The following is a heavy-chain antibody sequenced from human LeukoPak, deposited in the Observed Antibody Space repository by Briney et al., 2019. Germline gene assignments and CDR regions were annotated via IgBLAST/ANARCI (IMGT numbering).Heavy chain of an antibody. CDR2: MRESGGTI. V-gene: IGHV3-23*01. CDR1: GFSFRHYV. CDR3: AKDGEGFSYGSDS. Sequence: PGGSLRISCAASGFSFRHYVMSWVRQAPGKGLEWVSTMRESGGTIYYADSVKGRFTISGDDSTNTVFLHMTSLRAEDTAVYYCAKDGEGFSYGSDSWGQGTLVTVSS. D-gene: IGHD5-18*01. J-gene: IGHJ4*02.